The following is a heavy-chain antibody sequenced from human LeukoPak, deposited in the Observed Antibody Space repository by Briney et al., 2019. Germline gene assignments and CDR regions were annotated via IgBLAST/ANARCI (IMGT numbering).Heavy chain of an antibody. CDR3: ARKRCSGGSCYDDAFDI. CDR1: GFMFSNYD. D-gene: IGHD2-15*01. J-gene: IGHJ3*02. Sequence: GGSLRLSCAASGFMFSNYDMHWVRQASGKGLEWVSGIGSAGDTYYPGSVKGRFTISRENAKNSLSLEMNSLGVEDTALYYCARKRCSGGSCYDDAFDIWGQGTMVTVSS. V-gene: IGHV3-13*01. CDR2: IGSAGDT.